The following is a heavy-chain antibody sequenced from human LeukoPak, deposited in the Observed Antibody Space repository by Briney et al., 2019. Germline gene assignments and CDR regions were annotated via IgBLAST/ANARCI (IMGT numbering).Heavy chain of an antibody. CDR3: ARDKNWGPDY. J-gene: IGHJ4*02. D-gene: IGHD7-27*01. V-gene: IGHV1-8*01. Sequence: ASVKVSCKASGYTFTSYDINWVRQATGQGLEWMGWMNPNSGNTGYAQKFQGRVTMTRDTPVNTVYMELSRLTSDDTAVYYCARDKNWGPDYWGQGTLVIVSS. CDR1: GYTFTSYD. CDR2: MNPNSGNT.